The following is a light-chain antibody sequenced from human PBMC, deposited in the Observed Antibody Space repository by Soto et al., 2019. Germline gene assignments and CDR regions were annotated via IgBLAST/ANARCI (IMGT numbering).Light chain of an antibody. CDR3: QQYGGSPRT. Sequence: EIVLTQSPCTLSLSPGERATLSCRASQSVSSSSLAWYQHKRGQAPRLLIHGASSRATGIPDRFSGSGSGTDFTLTISRLEPEGFAVYYCQQYGGSPRTFGQGTKVEVK. V-gene: IGKV3-20*01. J-gene: IGKJ1*01. CDR2: GAS. CDR1: QSVSSSS.